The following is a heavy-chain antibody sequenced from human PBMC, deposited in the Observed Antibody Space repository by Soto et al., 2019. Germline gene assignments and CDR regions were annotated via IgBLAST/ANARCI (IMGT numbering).Heavy chain of an antibody. V-gene: IGHV4-59*01. Sequence: SETLSLTCTVSGGSISSYYWSWIRQPPGKGLEWIGYIYYSGSTNYNPSLKSRVTISVDTSKNQFSLKLSSVTAADTAVYYCAIDRLGNDFWSGYPSNWFDPWGQGTLATVSS. CDR2: IYYSGST. CDR3: AIDRLGNDFWSGYPSNWFDP. D-gene: IGHD3-3*01. CDR1: GGSISSYY. J-gene: IGHJ5*02.